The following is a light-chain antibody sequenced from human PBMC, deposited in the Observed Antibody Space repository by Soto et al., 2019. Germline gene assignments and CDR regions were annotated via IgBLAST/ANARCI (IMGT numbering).Light chain of an antibody. CDR3: QSYDSSLSAL. CDR2: GNS. CDR1: SSNIGAGYD. V-gene: IGLV1-40*01. Sequence: QSVLTQPHSVSGAPGQRVTISCPGSSSNIGAGYDVHWYQQLPGTAPKLLIYGNSNRPSGVPDRFSGSKSGTSASLAITGLQAEDEADYYCQSYDSSLSALFGGGTKVTVL. J-gene: IGLJ2*01.